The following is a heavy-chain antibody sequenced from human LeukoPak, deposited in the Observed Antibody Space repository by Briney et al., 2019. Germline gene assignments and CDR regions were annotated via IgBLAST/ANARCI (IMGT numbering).Heavy chain of an antibody. CDR3: ARDGCSGGSCYRDYYGMDV. D-gene: IGHD2-15*01. V-gene: IGHV4-59*01. Sequence: SETLSLTWTVSGGSISSYYWSWIRQPPGKGLECIGYIYYSGSTNYNPSLKSRVTISVDTSKNQFSLKLSSVTAADTAVYYCARDGCSGGSCYRDYYGMDVWGQGTTVTVSS. CDR1: GGSISSYY. J-gene: IGHJ6*02. CDR2: IYYSGST.